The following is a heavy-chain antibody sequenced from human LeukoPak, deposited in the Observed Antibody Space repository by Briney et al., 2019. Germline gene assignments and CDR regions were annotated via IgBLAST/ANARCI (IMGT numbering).Heavy chain of an antibody. Sequence: GGSLRLSCAASGFTFSSYSMNWVRQAPGKGLEWVSSISSSTSYIYYADSVKGRFTISKDNAKNSLYLQMNSLRAEDTAEYYCARAGGSTVSHSDYWGQGTLVTVSS. V-gene: IGHV3-21*01. CDR1: GFTFSSYS. CDR2: ISSSTSYI. CDR3: ARAGGSTVSHSDY. D-gene: IGHD4-17*01. J-gene: IGHJ4*02.